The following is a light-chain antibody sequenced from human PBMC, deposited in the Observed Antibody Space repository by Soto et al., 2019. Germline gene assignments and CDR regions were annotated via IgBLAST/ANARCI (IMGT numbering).Light chain of an antibody. Sequence: EIVLTQSPATLSLSPGERATLSCRASQNVANYLDWYQQKPGQAPRLLIYESSNRATGIAARLSGSGSGTDFTLTISRLEPEDFAVYYCQQYGSSPITFGQGRRLEVK. V-gene: IGKV3-20*01. CDR3: QQYGSSPIT. CDR2: ESS. J-gene: IGKJ5*01. CDR1: QNVANY.